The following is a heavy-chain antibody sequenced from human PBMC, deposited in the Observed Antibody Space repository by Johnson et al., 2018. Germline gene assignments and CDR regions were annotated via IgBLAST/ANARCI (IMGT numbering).Heavy chain of an antibody. J-gene: IGHJ3*02. Sequence: EVQLVESGGGLVQPGGSLRLSCAASGFTFSNCAMTWVRQAPGKGLEWVSVIGGSGGSTYYADSVKGRFTTSRDNSKNTLYLQMNSLRAEDTAVYHCAKMYQLLGQNAAFEIGGQGTMVSVSS. CDR3: AKMYQLLGQNAAFEI. D-gene: IGHD2-2*01. V-gene: IGHV3-23*04. CDR2: IGGSGGST. CDR1: GFTFSNCA.